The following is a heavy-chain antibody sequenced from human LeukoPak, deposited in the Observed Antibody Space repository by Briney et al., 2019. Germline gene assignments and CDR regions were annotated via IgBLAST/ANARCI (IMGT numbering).Heavy chain of an antibody. CDR1: GYTFTGYY. V-gene: IGHV1-2*02. CDR2: INPNSGGT. D-gene: IGHD2-21*02. J-gene: IGHJ5*02. CDR3: ALSGRLLFRGGFDP. Sequence: ASVKVSCKASGYTFTGYYMHWVRQAPGQGPEWMGWINPNSGGTNYAQKFQGRVTMTRDTSISTAYMELSRLRSDDTAVYYCALSGRLLFRGGFDPWGQGTLVTVSS.